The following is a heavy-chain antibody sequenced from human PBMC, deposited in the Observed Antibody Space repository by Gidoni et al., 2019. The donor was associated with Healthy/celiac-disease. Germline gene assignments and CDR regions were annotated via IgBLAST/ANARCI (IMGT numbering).Heavy chain of an antibody. Sequence: QVQLVESGGGVVQPGRSLRLSCAASGFTFSIYAMHWVRQAPGKGLEWVAVISYDGSNKYYADSVKGRFTISRDNSKNTLYLQMNSLRAEDTAVYYCARGRSGFLEWLLGSEYFQHWGQGTLVTVSS. CDR1: GFTFSIYA. J-gene: IGHJ1*01. D-gene: IGHD3-3*01. CDR2: ISYDGSNK. CDR3: ARGRSGFLEWLLGSEYFQH. V-gene: IGHV3-30-3*01.